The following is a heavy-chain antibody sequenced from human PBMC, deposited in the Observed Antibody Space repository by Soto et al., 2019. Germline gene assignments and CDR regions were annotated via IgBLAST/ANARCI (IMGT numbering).Heavy chain of an antibody. CDR3: AKDPYDYVWGSYRYKDY. J-gene: IGHJ4*02. D-gene: IGHD3-16*02. CDR2: ISGSGGST. CDR1: GFTFSSYA. V-gene: IGHV3-23*01. Sequence: GGSLRLSCAASGFTFSSYAMSWVRQAPGKGLEWVSAISGSGGSTYYADSVKGRFTISRDNSKNTLYLQMNSLRAEDTAVYYCAKDPYDYVWGSYRYKDYWGQGTLVTVSS.